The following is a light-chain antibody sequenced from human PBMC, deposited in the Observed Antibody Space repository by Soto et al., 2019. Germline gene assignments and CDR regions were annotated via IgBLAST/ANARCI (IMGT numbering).Light chain of an antibody. J-gene: IGKJ3*01. CDR1: QSVLYSSNNKNY. CDR2: WAS. Sequence: DIVMTQSPDSLAVSLGERATINCKSSQSVLYSSNNKNYLAWYQQKPGQPPKLLIYWASTRESGVPDRFSGSGSGTDFTLTISSLQAEDVAVYYCQHDYSTPFTFGPGTKVDIK. CDR3: QHDYSTPFT. V-gene: IGKV4-1*01.